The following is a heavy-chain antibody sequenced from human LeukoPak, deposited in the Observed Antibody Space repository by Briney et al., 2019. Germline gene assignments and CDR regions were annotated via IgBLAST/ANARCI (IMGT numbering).Heavy chain of an antibody. CDR1: GFTFSNFW. Sequence: PGGSLRLSCAASGFTFSNFWMSWVRQAPGKGLEWVANIDPDGSETQHVGSVKGRFTASRDNAKNSLYLQMNSLRAEDTAIYYCARIWYFGDNNWRYFDYWGQGTLVTVSS. CDR2: IDPDGSET. D-gene: IGHD1-20*01. V-gene: IGHV3-7*01. CDR3: ARIWYFGDNNWRYFDY. J-gene: IGHJ4*02.